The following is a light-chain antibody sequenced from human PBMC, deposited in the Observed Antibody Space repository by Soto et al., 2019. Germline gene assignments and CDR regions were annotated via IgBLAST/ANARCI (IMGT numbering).Light chain of an antibody. V-gene: IGKV1-5*01. Sequence: DIQMTQSPSTLSASVGDRVTITCRASQSISSWLAWYQQKPGKAPKLLIYDASSLESGVPSRFSGSGSGTEFTLTFSSLQPDDFATYYCQQYNSCVTFGPGTKVDIK. CDR1: QSISSW. J-gene: IGKJ3*01. CDR3: QQYNSCVT. CDR2: DAS.